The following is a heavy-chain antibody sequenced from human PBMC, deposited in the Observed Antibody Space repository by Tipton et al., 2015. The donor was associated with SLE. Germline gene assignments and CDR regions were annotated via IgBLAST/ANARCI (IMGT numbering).Heavy chain of an antibody. CDR2: ITGSGDRT. CDR1: GFTFSTYA. D-gene: IGHD2-15*01. J-gene: IGHJ4*02. Sequence: SLRLSCTASGFTFSTYAMNWVRQAPGKGLEWVSGITGSGDRTFYIDSVKGRFTISRDNSKNTLFLQMHSLRADDTAIYYCAKGAYGYYFDYWGQGSQVTVPS. CDR3: AKGAYGYYFDY. V-gene: IGHV3-23*01.